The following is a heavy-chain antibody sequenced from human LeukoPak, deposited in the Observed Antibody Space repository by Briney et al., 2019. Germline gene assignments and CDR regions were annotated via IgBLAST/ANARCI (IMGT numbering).Heavy chain of an antibody. V-gene: IGHV1-3*01. J-gene: IGHJ5*02. CDR2: INAGNGNT. D-gene: IGHD4-17*01. CDR3: ARARSYDYGDLGRFDP. CDR1: GYTFTGYY. Sequence: ASVKVSCKASGYTFTGYYMHWVRQAPGQRLEWMGWINAGNGNTKYSQKFQGRVTITRDTSASTAYMELSSLRSEDTAVYYCARARSYDYGDLGRFDPWGQGTLVTVSS.